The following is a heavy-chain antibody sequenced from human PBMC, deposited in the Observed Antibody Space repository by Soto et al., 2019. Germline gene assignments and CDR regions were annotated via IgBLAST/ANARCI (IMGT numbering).Heavy chain of an antibody. V-gene: IGHV1-2*02. D-gene: IGHD1-1*01. CDR1: GYSFTKYH. CDR3: ARVAGHKNARFDT. J-gene: IGHJ4*02. Sequence: ASVKVSCKASGYSFTKYHMHWVRQAPGQGLEWMGWINPGSGVTNQAQKFQGRVTMTRDTSITTTYMELNSLTSDYTAVYYCARVAGHKNARFDTWGQGALVTVSS. CDR2: INPGSGVT.